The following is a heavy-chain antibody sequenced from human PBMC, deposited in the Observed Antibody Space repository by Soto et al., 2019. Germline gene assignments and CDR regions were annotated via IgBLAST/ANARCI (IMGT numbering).Heavy chain of an antibody. D-gene: IGHD3-9*01. Sequence: SETLSLTCTFCGGSISSYYWSWIRQPPGKGLEWIGYIYYSGSTNYNPSLKSRVTISVDTSKNQFSLKLSSVTAADTAVYYCARSYDILTGYPPGYWGQGTLVTVSS. CDR2: IYYSGST. J-gene: IGHJ4*02. V-gene: IGHV4-59*08. CDR1: GGSISSYY. CDR3: ARSYDILTGYPPGY.